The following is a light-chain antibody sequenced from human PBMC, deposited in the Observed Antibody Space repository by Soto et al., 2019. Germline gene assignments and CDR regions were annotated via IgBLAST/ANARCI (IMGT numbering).Light chain of an antibody. CDR2: RNN. J-gene: IGLJ2*01. Sequence: QPVLTQPPSASGTPGQRVTISCSGSSSNIGSNYVYWYQQIPRTAPKLLIYRNNQRPSGVPDRFSGSKSGTSASLVISGLRSEDEADYYCASWDASLSGPVVFGGGTKLTVL. CDR3: ASWDASLSGPVV. V-gene: IGLV1-47*01. CDR1: SSNIGSNY.